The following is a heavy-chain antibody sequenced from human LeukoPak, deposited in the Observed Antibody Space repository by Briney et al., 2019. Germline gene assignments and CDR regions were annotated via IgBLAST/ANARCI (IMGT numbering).Heavy chain of an antibody. CDR2: INPNSGGT. D-gene: IGHD2-15*01. V-gene: IGHV1-2*06. J-gene: IGHJ4*02. CDR1: GYTFTGYY. Sequence: ASVKVSCKASGYTFTGYYMHWVRQAPGQGLEWMGRINPNSGGTSYAQKFQGRVTMTRDTSISTAYMELSRLRSDDTAVYYCARGYCSGGSCYEIDYWGQGTLVTVSS. CDR3: ARGYCSGGSCYEIDY.